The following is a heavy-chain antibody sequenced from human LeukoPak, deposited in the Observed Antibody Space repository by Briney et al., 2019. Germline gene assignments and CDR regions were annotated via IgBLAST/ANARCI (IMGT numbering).Heavy chain of an antibody. CDR2: ISYDGSTK. CDR3: ARDVGSNWYERFDD. CDR1: GFTFSSYA. D-gene: IGHD6-13*01. J-gene: IGHJ4*02. Sequence: GGSLRLSCAASGFTFSSYAIHWVRQAPGKGLEWVAVISYDGSTKYYADSVKGRFTISRDNSKNTLYLQMNSLRAEDTSVYYCARDVGSNWYERFDDWGQGTLVTVSS. V-gene: IGHV3-30-3*01.